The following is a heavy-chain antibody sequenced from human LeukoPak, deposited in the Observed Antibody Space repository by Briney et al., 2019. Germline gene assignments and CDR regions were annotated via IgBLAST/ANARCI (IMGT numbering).Heavy chain of an antibody. Sequence: SETLSLTCTVSGGSLSTYSWSWIRQPAGKRLEWIGRIYASASTNYNPSLKSRVTMSVDTSRDQFSLKLNSVTAADTAVYFCARGGTTAGYYFDYWGQGALVTVSS. CDR1: GGSLSTYS. J-gene: IGHJ4*02. CDR3: ARGGTTAGYYFDY. CDR2: IYASAST. V-gene: IGHV4-4*07. D-gene: IGHD1-1*01.